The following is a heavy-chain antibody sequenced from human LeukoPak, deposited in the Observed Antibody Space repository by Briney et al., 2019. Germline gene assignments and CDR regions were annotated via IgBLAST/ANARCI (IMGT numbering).Heavy chain of an antibody. CDR1: GGSFSGYY. CDR3: ARGRSYYYGSGSLRGRTYYYGMDV. Sequence: PSETLSLTCAVYGGSFSGYYWSWIRQPPGKGLEWIGEINHSGSTNYNPSLKSRVTISVDTSKNQFSLKLRSVTAADTAVYYCARGRSYYYGSGSLRGRTYYYGMDVWGQGTTVTVSS. CDR2: INHSGST. V-gene: IGHV4-34*01. J-gene: IGHJ6*02. D-gene: IGHD3-10*01.